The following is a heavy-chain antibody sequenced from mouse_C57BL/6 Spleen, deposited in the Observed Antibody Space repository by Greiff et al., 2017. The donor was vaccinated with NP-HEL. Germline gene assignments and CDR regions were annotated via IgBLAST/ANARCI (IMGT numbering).Heavy chain of an antibody. CDR1: GFTFSSYA. CDR2: ISDGGSYT. D-gene: IGHD2-12*01. CDR3: ARDYSSWFAY. Sequence: EVKLVESGGGLVKPGGSLKLSCAASGFTFSSYAMSWVRQTPEKRLEWVATISDGGSYTYYPDNVKGRFTISRDNAKNNLYLQMSHLKSEDSAMYYCARDYSSWFAYWGQGTLVTVSA. V-gene: IGHV5-4*01. J-gene: IGHJ3*01.